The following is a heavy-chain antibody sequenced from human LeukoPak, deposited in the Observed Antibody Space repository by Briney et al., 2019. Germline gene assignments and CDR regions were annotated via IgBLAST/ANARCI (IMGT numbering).Heavy chain of an antibody. CDR3: ARPDSGSYSPDAFDI. CDR1: GGSFSGYY. D-gene: IGHD1-26*01. V-gene: IGHV4-39*01. J-gene: IGHJ3*02. CDR2: IYYSGST. Sequence: SETLSLTCAVYGGSFSGYYWGWIRQPPGKGLEWIGSIYYSGSTYYNPSLKSRVTISVDTSKNQFSLKLSSVTAADTAVYYCARPDSGSYSPDAFDIWGQGTMVTVSS.